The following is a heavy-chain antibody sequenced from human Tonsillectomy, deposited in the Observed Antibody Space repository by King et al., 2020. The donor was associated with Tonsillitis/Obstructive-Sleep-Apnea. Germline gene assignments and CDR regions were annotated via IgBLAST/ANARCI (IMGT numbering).Heavy chain of an antibody. D-gene: IGHD6-13*01. J-gene: IGHJ6*02. V-gene: IGHV1-2*02. CDR1: GYTFTGYY. CDR2: INPNSGGT. Sequence: QVQLVESGAEVKKPGASVKVSCKASGYTFTGYYMHWVRQAPGQGLEWMGWINPNSGGTNYAQKFQGRVTMTRYTSISTAYMELSRLRSDDTAVYYCARGTLIAAAPAYYYGMDVWGQGTTVTVSS. CDR3: ARGTLIAAAPAYYYGMDV.